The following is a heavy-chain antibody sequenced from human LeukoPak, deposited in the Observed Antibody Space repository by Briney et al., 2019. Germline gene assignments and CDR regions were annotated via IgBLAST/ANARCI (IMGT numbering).Heavy chain of an antibody. CDR1: GFTFSHYG. D-gene: IGHD2-2*01. J-gene: IGHJ5*02. Sequence: GGSLRLSCSASGFTFSHYGMNWVRQAPGKGLEWVSSISSSSSYIYYADSVKGRFTISRDNAKNSLYLQMNSLRAEDTAVYYCARDIVVFPWGQGTLVTVSS. V-gene: IGHV3-21*01. CDR2: ISSSSSYI. CDR3: ARDIVVFP.